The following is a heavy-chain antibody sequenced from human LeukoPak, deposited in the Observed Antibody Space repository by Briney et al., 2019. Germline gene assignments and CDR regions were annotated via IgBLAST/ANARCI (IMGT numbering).Heavy chain of an antibody. Sequence: GASVKLSCKASGSTFTSSAMQWVRQARGQRLEWIGWIVVGSGNTVYAQKFQERVTITRDMSTSTTYMELSSLRSEDTAVFYCAAGNYGSGSYSPFDYWGHGTLVTVSS. J-gene: IGHJ4*01. CDR1: GSTFTSSA. V-gene: IGHV1-58*02. D-gene: IGHD3-10*01. CDR2: IVVGSGNT. CDR3: AAGNYGSGSYSPFDY.